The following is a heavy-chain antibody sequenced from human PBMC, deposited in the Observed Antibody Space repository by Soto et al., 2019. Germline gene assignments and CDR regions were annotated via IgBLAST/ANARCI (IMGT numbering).Heavy chain of an antibody. CDR3: ARGQWLAERRDYYGMDV. CDR1: GYTFTSYA. Sequence: QVQLVQSGAEVKKPGASVKVSCKASGYTFTSYAMHWVRQAPGQRLEWMGWINAGNGNTKYSQKFQGRVTITRDTSASTAYMELSSLRSEDTAVYYCARGQWLAERRDYYGMDVWGQGTTVTVSS. D-gene: IGHD6-19*01. J-gene: IGHJ6*02. CDR2: INAGNGNT. V-gene: IGHV1-3*01.